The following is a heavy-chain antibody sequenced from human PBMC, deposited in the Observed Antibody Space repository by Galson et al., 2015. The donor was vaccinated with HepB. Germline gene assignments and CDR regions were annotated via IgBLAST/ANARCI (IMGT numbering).Heavy chain of an antibody. CDR2: ISYDGSNK. V-gene: IGHV3-30-3*01. D-gene: IGHD2-2*01. Sequence: SLRLSCAASGFTFSSYAMHWVRQAPGKGLEWVAVISYDGSNKYYADSVKGRFTISRDNSKNTLYLQMNSLRAEDTAVYYCARGADIVVVPAISPLFDYWGQGTLVTVSS. CDR3: ARGADIVVVPAISPLFDY. J-gene: IGHJ4*02. CDR1: GFTFSSYA.